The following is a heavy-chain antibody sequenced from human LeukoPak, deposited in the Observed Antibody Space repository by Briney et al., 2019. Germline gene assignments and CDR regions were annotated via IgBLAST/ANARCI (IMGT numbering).Heavy chain of an antibody. J-gene: IGHJ4*02. D-gene: IGHD4-17*01. Sequence: ASVKVSCKASGGTFSSYAISWVRQAPGQGLEWMGWISAYNGNTNYAQKLQGRVTMTTDTSTSTAYMELRSLRSDDTAVYYCARHYGDYYFDYWGQGTLVTVSS. CDR3: ARHYGDYYFDY. CDR1: GGTFSSYA. V-gene: IGHV1-18*01. CDR2: ISAYNGNT.